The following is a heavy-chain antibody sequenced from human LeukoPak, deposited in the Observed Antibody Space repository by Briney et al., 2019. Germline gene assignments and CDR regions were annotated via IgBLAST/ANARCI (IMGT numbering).Heavy chain of an antibody. Sequence: SETLSLTCTVSGGSISSSSYYWGWIRQPPGKGLEWIGSIYYSGSTYYNPSLKSRVTISVDTSKNQFSLKLSSVTAADTAVYYCARQGRRSYYYDSSGLREFDYWGQGTLVTVSS. J-gene: IGHJ4*02. D-gene: IGHD3-22*01. CDR2: IYYSGST. V-gene: IGHV4-39*01. CDR3: ARQGRRSYYYDSSGLREFDY. CDR1: GGSISSSSYY.